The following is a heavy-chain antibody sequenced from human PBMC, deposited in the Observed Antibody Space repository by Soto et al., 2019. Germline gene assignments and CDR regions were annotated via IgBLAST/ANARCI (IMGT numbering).Heavy chain of an antibody. CDR1: GYTFTSYH. J-gene: IGHJ4*02. D-gene: IGHD6-13*01. CDR2: INPSGGST. CDR3: ARGTSWQLPFDY. V-gene: IGHV1-46*01. Sequence: VSVKVSCKASGYTFTSYHMHWVRQAPGQGLEWMGIINPSGGSTSYAQKFQGRVTMTRDTSTSTVYMELSSLRSADTAVYYCARGTSWQLPFDYWGQGTLVTVSS.